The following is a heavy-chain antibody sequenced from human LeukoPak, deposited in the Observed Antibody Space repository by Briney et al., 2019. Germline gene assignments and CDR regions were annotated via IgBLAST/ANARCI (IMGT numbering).Heavy chain of an antibody. CDR2: ISYDGSNK. D-gene: IGHD4-17*01. V-gene: IGHV3-30-3*01. Sequence: GRSPRLSCAASGFTISHYAMHWVRQAPGKGLEWVAVISYDGSNKYYADSVKGRFTISRDNFKNTLYLHMNSLRPEDTAVYYCAREDYGAHHFDYWGQGTLVTVSS. CDR1: GFTISHYA. J-gene: IGHJ4*02. CDR3: AREDYGAHHFDY.